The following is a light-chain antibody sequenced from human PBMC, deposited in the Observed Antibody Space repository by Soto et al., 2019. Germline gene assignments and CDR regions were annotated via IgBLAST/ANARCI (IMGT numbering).Light chain of an antibody. CDR1: QSVTSN. V-gene: IGKV3-15*01. J-gene: IGKJ4*01. Sequence: EIVMTQSPATLSVSPGERATLSCRASQSVTSNFAWYQQKPGQAPRLLIYGASTRATGIPARCSGSGSGTVFTLTISSLQSEDFASYYCQQYNNWPPLTFGGGTKVEIK. CDR3: QQYNNWPPLT. CDR2: GAS.